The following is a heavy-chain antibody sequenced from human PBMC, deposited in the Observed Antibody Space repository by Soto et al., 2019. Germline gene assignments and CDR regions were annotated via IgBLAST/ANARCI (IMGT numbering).Heavy chain of an antibody. J-gene: IGHJ5*02. V-gene: IGHV1-2*02. D-gene: IGHD1-7*01. CDR3: AICFGTTPECNWFDP. Sequence: ASVKVSCKASGYTFTGYYMHWVRQAPGQGLEWMGWINPNSGGTNYAQKFQGRVTMTRDTSISTAYMELSRLRSDDTAVYYCAICFGTTPECNWFDPWGQGTLVTVSS. CDR2: INPNSGGT. CDR1: GYTFTGYY.